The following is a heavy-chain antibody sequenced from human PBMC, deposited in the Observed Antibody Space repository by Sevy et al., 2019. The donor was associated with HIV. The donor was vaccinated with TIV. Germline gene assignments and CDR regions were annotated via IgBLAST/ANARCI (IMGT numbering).Heavy chain of an antibody. CDR2: NFFGGDTK. J-gene: IGHJ4*02. D-gene: IGHD2-8*01. CDR3: AREGCTRPHDY. Sequence: GGSLRLSCTASGFTFNIYTMSWVRQAPGKGLEWVSTNFFGGDTKNYADSVKGRFTISRDNSKRTVYLQMNSLRVEDSAVYYCAREGCTRPHDYWGQGTLVTVSS. V-gene: IGHV3-23*01. CDR1: GFTFNIYT.